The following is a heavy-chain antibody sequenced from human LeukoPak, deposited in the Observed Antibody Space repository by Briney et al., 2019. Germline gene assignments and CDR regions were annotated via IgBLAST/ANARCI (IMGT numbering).Heavy chain of an antibody. D-gene: IGHD2-2*02. CDR1: GGSISSYY. J-gene: IGHJ6*02. CDR2: FYYSWST. Sequence: SETLSLTCSVCGGSISSYYGSWIRQPPGKGVEWIGYFYYSWSTNYNPSLKSRVTISVDTSKNQFSLKLSSVTAADTAAYYCARDHGYCSSTSCNKNYYYYYGMDVWGQGTTVTVSS. V-gene: IGHV4-59*13. CDR3: ARDHGYCSSTSCNKNYYYYYGMDV.